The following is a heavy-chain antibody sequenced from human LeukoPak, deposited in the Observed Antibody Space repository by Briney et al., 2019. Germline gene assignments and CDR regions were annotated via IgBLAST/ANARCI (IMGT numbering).Heavy chain of an antibody. CDR1: GGSISSGGYS. D-gene: IGHD3-22*01. Sequence: SETLSLTCAVSGGSISSGGYSWSWIRQPPGKGLEWIGYIYHSGSTYYNPSLKSRVTISVDTSKNQFSLKLSSVTAADTALYYCARSSDNYYDSWGQGTLVTVSS. CDR2: IYHSGST. J-gene: IGHJ4*02. CDR3: ARSSDNYYDS. V-gene: IGHV4-30-2*01.